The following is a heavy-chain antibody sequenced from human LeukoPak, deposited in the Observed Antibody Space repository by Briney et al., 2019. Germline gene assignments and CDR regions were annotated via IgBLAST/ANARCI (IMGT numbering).Heavy chain of an antibody. CDR1: GFTFLNNW. CDR2: IKQDGSEE. V-gene: IGHV3-7*01. Sequence: GGSLRLSCAASGFTFLNNWMCWFRQAPGKGLEWVANIKQDGSEEYYGDSVKGRVTISRDNAKNSLYLQMNSLRDEDTAVYFCASGWGWLEYWGRGTLVTVSS. CDR3: ASGWGWLEY. J-gene: IGHJ4*02. D-gene: IGHD3-9*01.